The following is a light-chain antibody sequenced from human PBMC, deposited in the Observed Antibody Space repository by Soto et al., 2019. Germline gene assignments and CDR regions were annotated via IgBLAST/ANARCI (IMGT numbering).Light chain of an antibody. CDR2: DVS. J-gene: IGLJ1*01. Sequence: QSALTQPASVSGSPGQSITISCTGTSSDVGGYNYVSWYQLHPGKAPKLMVYDVSNRPSGVSNRFSGSRYGNTASLTISGLQAEDEADYYCSSYTSSTAYVFGTGTKVTVL. CDR3: SSYTSSTAYV. V-gene: IGLV2-14*01. CDR1: SSDVGGYNY.